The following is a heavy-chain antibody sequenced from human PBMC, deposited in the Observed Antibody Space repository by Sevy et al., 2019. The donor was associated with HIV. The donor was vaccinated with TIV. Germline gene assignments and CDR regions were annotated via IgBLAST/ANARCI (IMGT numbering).Heavy chain of an antibody. CDR1: GFTFSSYW. CDR2: INSDGSST. Sequence: GGSLRLSCAASGFTFSSYWMHWVRQAPGKGLVWVSRINSDGSSTSYADSVKGRFTISRDNAKNTLYLQMNSLRAEDTAVYYCARDRVRYSSGRPFDYWGQGTLVTVSS. V-gene: IGHV3-74*01. D-gene: IGHD6-19*01. J-gene: IGHJ4*02. CDR3: ARDRVRYSSGRPFDY.